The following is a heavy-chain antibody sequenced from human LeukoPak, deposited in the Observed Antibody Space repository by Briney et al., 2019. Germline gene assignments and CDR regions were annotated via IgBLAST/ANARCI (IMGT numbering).Heavy chain of an antibody. CDR2: IISSAAST. D-gene: IGHD4-11*01. CDR3: AKSAPSKY. CDR1: GLTFGDYA. J-gene: IGHJ4*02. V-gene: IGHV3-23*01. Sequence: GGSLRLSCTVSGLTFGDYAMSWVRQAPGKGLEWVSHIISSAASTHSADSVKGRFTISRDNSKNTLYLQMTSLRAEDTAVYYCAKSAPSKYWGQGTLVTVSS.